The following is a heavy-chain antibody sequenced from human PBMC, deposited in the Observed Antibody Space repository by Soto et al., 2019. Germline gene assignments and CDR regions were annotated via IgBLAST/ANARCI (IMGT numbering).Heavy chain of an antibody. D-gene: IGHD3-10*01. Sequence: ASVKVSCKASGYTFTSYYIHWVRQAPGQGLEWMGIINPSGGSTSYAQKFQGRVTMTRDTSTSTVYMELSNLRAEDTAVYYCAKVGPYDSGSYMFRYNWFGPWGPGTLVTVSS. CDR3: AKVGPYDSGSYMFRYNWFGP. CDR2: INPSGGST. J-gene: IGHJ5*02. V-gene: IGHV1-46*01. CDR1: GYTFTSYY.